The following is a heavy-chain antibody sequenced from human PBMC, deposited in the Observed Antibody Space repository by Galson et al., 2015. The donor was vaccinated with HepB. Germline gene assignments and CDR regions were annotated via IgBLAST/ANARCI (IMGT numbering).Heavy chain of an antibody. D-gene: IGHD5-12*01. CDR3: ARELVATIRAVDYGMDV. J-gene: IGHJ6*02. Sequence: SVKVSCKASGYTFTRYGISWVRQAPGQGLEWMGWISAYNGNTNYAQKLQGRVTMTTDTSTSTAYMELRSLRSDDTAVYYCARELVATIRAVDYGMDVWGQETTVTVSS. V-gene: IGHV1-18*01. CDR1: GYTFTRYG. CDR2: ISAYNGNT.